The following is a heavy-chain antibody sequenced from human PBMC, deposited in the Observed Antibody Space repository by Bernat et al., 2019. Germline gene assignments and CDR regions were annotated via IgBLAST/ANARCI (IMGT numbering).Heavy chain of an antibody. V-gene: IGHV3-33*01. D-gene: IGHD6-13*01. J-gene: IGHJ4*02. CDR3: ARLGSSWSFDY. CDR1: GFTFNNYG. Sequence: QVQLVESGGGVVQPGRSLRLSCAASGFTFNNYGMHWVRQVPGKGLEWVAVIWYDRNNKYYADSVKGRFTISRDNSKNTLYLQMNSLGAEDTAVYYCARLGSSWSFDYWGQGTLVTVSS. CDR2: IWYDRNNK.